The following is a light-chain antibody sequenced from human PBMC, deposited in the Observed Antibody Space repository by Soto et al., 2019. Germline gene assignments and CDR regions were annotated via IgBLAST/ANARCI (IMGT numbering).Light chain of an antibody. V-gene: IGKV3-15*01. CDR3: QYLGA. CDR2: GAF. CDR1: QNIGNS. J-gene: IGKJ2*01. Sequence: EMDMTQSPATLSVSPGEGATLSCRAAQNIGNSLGWYQQRPGQAPRLLIYGAFHRATGIPARFSGSGSGTEFTLTINSLQPEDSATYYGQYLGAFGQGTKLEIK.